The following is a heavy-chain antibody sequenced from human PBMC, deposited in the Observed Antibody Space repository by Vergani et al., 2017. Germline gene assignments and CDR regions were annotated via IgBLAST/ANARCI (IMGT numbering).Heavy chain of an antibody. CDR2: LQFDGSNQ. CDR3: AKHFRGWGIDY. V-gene: IGHV3-30*02. J-gene: IGHJ4*02. CDR1: GFTLSNYD. Sequence: VQLVESGGGLVQPGRSLRLSCATSGFTLSNYDMQWIRQGPGKGLEFVAFLQFDGSNQYYADSVKGRFTLSRDFSKNTLYLQMNSLRTDDTATYYCAKHFRGWGIDYWGQGTQVIVSS. D-gene: IGHD3-16*01.